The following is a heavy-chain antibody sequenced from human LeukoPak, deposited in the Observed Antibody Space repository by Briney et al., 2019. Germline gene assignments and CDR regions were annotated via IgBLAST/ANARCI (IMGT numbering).Heavy chain of an antibody. CDR1: GYTLTGYY. D-gene: IGHD1-26*01. CDR3: ARECWGATTRLYYFDY. V-gene: IGHV1-2*02. CDR2: INPNSGGT. J-gene: IGHJ4*02. Sequence: ASVKVSCKASGYTLTGYYMHWVRQAPGQGLEWMGWINPNSGGTNYAQKFQGRVTMTRDTSISTAYMELSRLRSDDTAVYYCARECWGATTRLYYFDYWGQGTLVTVSS.